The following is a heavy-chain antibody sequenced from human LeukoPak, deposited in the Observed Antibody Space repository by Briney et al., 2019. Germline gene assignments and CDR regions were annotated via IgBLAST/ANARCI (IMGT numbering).Heavy chain of an antibody. CDR3: ARHGGSYSFDY. CDR2: VYDSGST. CDR1: GDSISSYY. D-gene: IGHD1-26*01. Sequence: SETLSLTCTVSGDSISSYYWSWIRQPPGKGLEWIGYVYDSGSTNYNPSLKSRVTISIDTSRNQFSLKMTSVTASDTAVYYCARHGGSYSFDYWGQGTPVTVSS. V-gene: IGHV4-59*08. J-gene: IGHJ4*02.